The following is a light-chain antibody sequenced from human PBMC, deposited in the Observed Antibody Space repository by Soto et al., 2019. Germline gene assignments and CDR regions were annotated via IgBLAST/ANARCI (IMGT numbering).Light chain of an antibody. V-gene: IGKV3-15*01. CDR1: QSVRSN. Sequence: EIVMTQSPATLSVSPGERATLSCRASQSVRSNYLAWYQQKPGQAPRLLMHGVFTRATGTPARFSGSGSGTEFTLTISSLQSEDFAVYYCQQYSSRALSFRGGTKVEIK. CDR3: QQYSSRALS. J-gene: IGKJ4*01. CDR2: GVF.